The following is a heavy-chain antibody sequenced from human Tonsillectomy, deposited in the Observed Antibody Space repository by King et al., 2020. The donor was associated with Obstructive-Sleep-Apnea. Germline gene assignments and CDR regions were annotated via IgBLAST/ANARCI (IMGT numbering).Heavy chain of an antibody. CDR2: IYPGDSDT. Sequence: VQLVESGAEVKKPGESLKISCKGSGYNFTNYWIGWLRQMPGKGLEWMGIIYPGDSDTRYNPSFQGQVTISADKSTSAAYLQWSSLQASDTAMYYCARTGGYCTSICCPPFEHWGQGTLVSVSS. D-gene: IGHD2-2*01. CDR3: ARTGGYCTSICCPPFEH. J-gene: IGHJ4*02. CDR1: GYNFTNYW. V-gene: IGHV5-51*01.